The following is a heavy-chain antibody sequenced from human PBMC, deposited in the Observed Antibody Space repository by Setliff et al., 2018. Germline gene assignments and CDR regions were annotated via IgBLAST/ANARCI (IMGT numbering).Heavy chain of an antibody. J-gene: IGHJ4*02. CDR3: ATDSMVQGAPFYFDN. Sequence: PGGSLRLSCAASGFIFSDYYMSWIRQAPGKGLEWVSYISRRSGSDIYYADSVKGRFTISRDNAKNSLYLQMNSLSAEDTAVYYCATDSMVQGAPFYFDNWGQGTLVTVSS. V-gene: IGHV3-11*04. D-gene: IGHD3-10*01. CDR1: GFIFSDYY. CDR2: ISRRSGSDI.